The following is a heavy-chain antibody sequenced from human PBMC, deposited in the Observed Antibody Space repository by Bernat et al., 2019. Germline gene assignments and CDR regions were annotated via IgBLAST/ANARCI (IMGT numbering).Heavy chain of an antibody. CDR1: GFTFSNAW. J-gene: IGHJ4*02. Sequence: VQLVESGGGLVKPGGSLRLSCAASGFTFSNAWMSWVRQAPGKGLEWIGSIYYSGSTYYNPSLKSRVTISVDTSKNQFSLKLSSVTAADTAVYYCARLILLWFGESVYDYWGQGTLVTVSS. D-gene: IGHD3-10*01. V-gene: IGHV4-59*05. CDR2: IYYSGST. CDR3: ARLILLWFGESVYDY.